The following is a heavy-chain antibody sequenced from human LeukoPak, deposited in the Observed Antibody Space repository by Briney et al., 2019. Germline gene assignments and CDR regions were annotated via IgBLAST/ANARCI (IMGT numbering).Heavy chain of an antibody. D-gene: IGHD2-2*01. CDR3: AVVPAAMMDDAFDI. CDR2: IVVGSGNT. V-gene: IGHV1-58*02. Sequence: GASVKVSCXASGFTFTSSAMQWVRQALGQRLEWIAWIVVGSGNTNYAQKFQERVTITRDMSTSTAYMELSSLRSEDTAVYYCAVVPAAMMDDAFDIWGQGTMVTVSS. CDR1: GFTFTSSA. J-gene: IGHJ3*02.